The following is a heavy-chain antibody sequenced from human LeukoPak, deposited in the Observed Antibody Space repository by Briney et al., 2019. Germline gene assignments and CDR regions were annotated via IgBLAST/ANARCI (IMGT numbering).Heavy chain of an antibody. CDR1: VYSISSGYY. J-gene: IGHJ3*02. V-gene: IGHV4-38-2*01. CDR2: IYHSGST. CDR3: ARRGLSGSYYYAFDI. Sequence: SETLSLTCAVSVYSISSGYYWGWIRQPPGKGLEWIGRIYHSGSTYYNPSLKSRVTISVDTSKNQFSLKLSSVTAADTAVYYCARRGLSGSYYYAFDIWGQGTMVTVSS. D-gene: IGHD1-26*01.